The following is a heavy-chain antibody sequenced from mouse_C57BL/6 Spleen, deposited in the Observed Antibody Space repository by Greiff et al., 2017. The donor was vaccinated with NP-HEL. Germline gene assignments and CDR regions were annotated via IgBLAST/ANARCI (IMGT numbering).Heavy chain of an antibody. Sequence: VQLKESGPELVKPGDSVKISCKASGYSFTGYFMNWVMQSHGKSLEWIGRINPYNGDTFYNQKFKGKATLTVDKSSSTAHMELRSLTSEDSAVYYCARSGLLDYFDYWGQGTTLTVSS. CDR2: INPYNGDT. D-gene: IGHD2-3*01. J-gene: IGHJ2*01. V-gene: IGHV1-20*01. CDR1: GYSFTGYF. CDR3: ARSGLLDYFDY.